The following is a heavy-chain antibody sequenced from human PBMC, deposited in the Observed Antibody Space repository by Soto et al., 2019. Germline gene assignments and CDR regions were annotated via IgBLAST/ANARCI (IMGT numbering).Heavy chain of an antibody. CDR1: GFTFSNAL. CDR3: TTDPVSVVLPDATDDP. V-gene: IGHV3-15*01. J-gene: IGHJ5*02. Sequence: GSLRLSCAASGFTFSNALMSWVRQAPVKGLEWVGRIKSKTDGGTTDYAAPVKGRFTISRDDSKNTLYLQMNSLKTEDTAVYYCTTDPVSVVLPDATDDPFGQGTLVTVSS. D-gene: IGHD2-2*01. CDR2: IKSKTDGGTT.